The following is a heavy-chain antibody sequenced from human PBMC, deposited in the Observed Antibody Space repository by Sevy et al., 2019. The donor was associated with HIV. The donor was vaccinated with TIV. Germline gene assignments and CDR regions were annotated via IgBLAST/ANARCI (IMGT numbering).Heavy chain of an antibody. CDR1: GGSISTGAYS. J-gene: IGHJ4*02. D-gene: IGHD4-17*01. V-gene: IGHV4-30-2*06. CDR3: ARDGGTVTTPGYFDY. Sequence: SETLSLTCAVSGGSISTGAYSWNWIRQSPGKGREWTGYIYHTGSSYYNPSLKSRVTISVDRSKNQFSLKLNALTAADTAVDYCARDGGTVTTPGYFDYWGQGTLVTVSS. CDR2: IYHTGSS.